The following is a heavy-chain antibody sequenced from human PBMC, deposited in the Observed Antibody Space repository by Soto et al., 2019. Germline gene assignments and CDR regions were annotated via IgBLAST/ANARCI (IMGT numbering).Heavy chain of an antibody. CDR3: ARVRRFYGWNYDWNYYGMDV. CDR2: ISAYNGNT. D-gene: IGHD1-7*01. J-gene: IGHJ6*02. V-gene: IGHV1-18*01. Sequence: ASVKVSCKASGYTFTSYGISWVRQAPGQGLEWMGWISAYNGNTNYAQKLQGRVTMTTDTSTSTAYMELRSLRSDDTAVYYCARVRRFYGWNYDWNYYGMDVWGQGTTVTVSS. CDR1: GYTFTSYG.